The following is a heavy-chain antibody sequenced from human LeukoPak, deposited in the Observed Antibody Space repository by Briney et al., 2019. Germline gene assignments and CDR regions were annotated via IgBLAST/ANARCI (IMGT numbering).Heavy chain of an antibody. CDR2: ISSSSSYI. Sequence: GGSLRLSCAASGFTFSSYSMNWVRQAPGKGLEWVSSISSSSSYIYYADSVKGRFTISRDNAKNSLYLQMNSLRAEDTAVYYCARDNRHNWNDGHYYMDVWGKGTTVTVSS. CDR1: GFTFSSYS. CDR3: ARDNRHNWNDGHYYMDV. D-gene: IGHD1-1*01. J-gene: IGHJ6*03. V-gene: IGHV3-21*01.